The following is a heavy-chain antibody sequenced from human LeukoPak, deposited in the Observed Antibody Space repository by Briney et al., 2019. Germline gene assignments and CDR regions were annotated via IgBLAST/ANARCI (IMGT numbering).Heavy chain of an antibody. CDR3: AKTIVIPIALGVFDY. V-gene: IGHV3-23*01. CDR1: GFTFSSSA. D-gene: IGHD3-16*02. CDR2: ISDNGGST. J-gene: IGHJ4*02. Sequence: GGSLRLSCAASGFTFSSSAMSWVRQAPGKGLEWVSTISDNGGSTYYADSVKGRSTISRDNSKNTLHLQMNSLRAEDTAIYYCAKTIVIPIALGVFDYWGQGTLVTVSS.